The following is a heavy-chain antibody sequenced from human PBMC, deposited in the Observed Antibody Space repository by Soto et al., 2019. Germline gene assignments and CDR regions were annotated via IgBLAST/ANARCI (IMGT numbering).Heavy chain of an antibody. J-gene: IGHJ4*02. CDR3: VREPPLPYFGS. V-gene: IGHV3-48*02. CDR1: GFTFSSYS. CDR2: ISGDSNNI. Sequence: GGSLRLSCSASGFTFSSYSMNWVRQAPGKGLEWVSYISGDSNNIYYADSVKGRFTISRDNAKNSLYLQMSSLRDGDTAVYFCVREPPLPYFGSWGQGTLVTVSS.